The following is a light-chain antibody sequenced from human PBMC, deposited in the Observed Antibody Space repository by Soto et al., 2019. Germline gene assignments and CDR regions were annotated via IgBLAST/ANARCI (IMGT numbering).Light chain of an antibody. V-gene: IGKV3D-7*01. CDR2: GAS. CDR3: HQDFDLPLT. J-gene: IGKJ4*01. CDR1: RSLSNTY. Sequence: EIVMTQSPVTLSLSPGDRATLSCRASRSLSNTYISWYQQKPGQAPRLLIYGASTRATGIPARFSGSGSGTDFTLTISSLQPEDFALYYCHQDFDLPLTFGGGTKVDIK.